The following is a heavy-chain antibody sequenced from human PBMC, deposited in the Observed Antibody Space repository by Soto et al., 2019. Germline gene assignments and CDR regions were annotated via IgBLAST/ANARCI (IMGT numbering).Heavy chain of an antibody. CDR1: GYRFSNYW. CDR2: IYPDDSET. D-gene: IGHD2-2*01. V-gene: IGHV5-51*01. J-gene: IGHJ4*02. CDR3: ASSVLVTSTMNYFDL. Sequence: LKISCQGSGYRFSNYWIAWVRQMPGEGLEWLGIIYPDDSETRYSPSFQGQVTISADKSIKTTYLQWSSLRASDTAMYFCASSVLVTSTMNYFDLWGQGTLVTVSS.